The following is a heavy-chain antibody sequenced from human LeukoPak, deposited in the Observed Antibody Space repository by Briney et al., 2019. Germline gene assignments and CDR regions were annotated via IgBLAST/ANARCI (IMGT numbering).Heavy chain of an antibody. J-gene: IGHJ5*02. D-gene: IGHD5-24*01. V-gene: IGHV1-46*01. CDR3: ARDNSLRDTAWWFDP. CDR1: EYTFIDYY. Sequence: ASVKVSCKASEYTFIDYYIHWVRQAPGQGLEWIGIINPSGDNTWYAQKFQGRVTMTRDMATSTDYLEVSSLRSEDTAVYYCARDNSLRDTAWWFDPWGQGTLVTVSS. CDR2: INPSGDNT.